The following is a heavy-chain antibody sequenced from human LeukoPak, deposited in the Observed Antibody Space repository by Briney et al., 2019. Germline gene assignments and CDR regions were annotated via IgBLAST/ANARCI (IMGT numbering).Heavy chain of an antibody. CDR1: GFIFSSHW. CDR3: ARDYGWSFAN. D-gene: IGHD3-10*01. Sequence: GGSLRLSCTSSGFIFSSHWMNWVRQAPGKGPEWVANIRYDGSEQYYVDSVKGRFSISRDNTKNLLYLQMNSLRVEDTAVYYCARDYGWSFANWGQGTLVTVSS. V-gene: IGHV3-7*03. J-gene: IGHJ4*02. CDR2: IRYDGSEQ.